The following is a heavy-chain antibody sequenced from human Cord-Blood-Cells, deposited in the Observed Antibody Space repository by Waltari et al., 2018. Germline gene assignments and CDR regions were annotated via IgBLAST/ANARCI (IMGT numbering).Heavy chain of an antibody. Sequence: QVQLQQWGAGLLKPSETLSLTCADYGGTFSGYYWSWIRQPPGKGLEWIGEINHSGRTNYNPALRSRVTISVDTSKNQFSLKLSSVTAAYTAVYYCARGSGVVVPAAILLLWFREFDYWGQGTLVTVSS. V-gene: IGHV4-34*01. CDR1: GGTFSGYY. CDR3: ARGSGVVVPAAILLLWFREFDY. D-gene: IGHD2-2*02. CDR2: INHSGRT. J-gene: IGHJ4*02.